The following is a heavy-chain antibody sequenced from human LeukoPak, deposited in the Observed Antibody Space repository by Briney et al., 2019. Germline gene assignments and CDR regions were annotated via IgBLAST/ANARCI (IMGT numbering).Heavy chain of an antibody. J-gene: IGHJ4*02. V-gene: IGHV1-24*01. CDR1: GYTLTKLS. CDR2: FDPEDGET. D-gene: IGHD5-24*01. Sequence: GASVKVSCKVSGYTLTKLSMNWVRQAPGKRLEWMRGFDPEDGETIYAQKFLGRVTMTEDTSTDTAYMELSSLRSEDTAVYYCARDTRSSYLQYYFDYWGQGTLVTVSS. CDR3: ARDTRSSYLQYYFDY.